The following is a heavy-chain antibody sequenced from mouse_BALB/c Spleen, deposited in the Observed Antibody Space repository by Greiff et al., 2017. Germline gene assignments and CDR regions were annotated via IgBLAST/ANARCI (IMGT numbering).Heavy chain of an antibody. V-gene: IGHV5-6*01. CDR3: ARQDDGYYGFAY. CDR1: GFTFSSYG. J-gene: IGHJ3*01. CDR2: ISSGGSYT. D-gene: IGHD2-3*01. Sequence: EVQRVESGGDLVKPGGSLKLSCAASGFTFSSYGMSWVRQTPDKRLEWVATISSGGSYTYYPDSVKGRFTISRDNAKNTLYLQMSSLKSEDTAMYYCARQDDGYYGFAYWGQGTLVTVSA.